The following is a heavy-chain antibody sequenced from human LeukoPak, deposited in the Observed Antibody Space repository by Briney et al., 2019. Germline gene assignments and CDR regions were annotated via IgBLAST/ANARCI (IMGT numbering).Heavy chain of an antibody. Sequence: ASVKVSCKASGYTFTSYAMHWERQAPGQRLEWMGWINAGNGNTKYSQKFQGRVTITRDTSASTAYMELSSLRSEDTAVYYCARGSIVVVPAALEFDYWGQGTLVTVSS. J-gene: IGHJ4*02. CDR3: ARGSIVVVPAALEFDY. CDR2: INAGNGNT. V-gene: IGHV1-3*01. D-gene: IGHD2-2*01. CDR1: GYTFTSYA.